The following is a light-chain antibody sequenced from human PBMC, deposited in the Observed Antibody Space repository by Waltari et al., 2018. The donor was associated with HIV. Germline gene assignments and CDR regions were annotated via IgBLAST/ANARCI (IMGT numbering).Light chain of an antibody. Sequence: YVLTQPPSVSVAPGQTARMTCGGTKIGDKRVHWYQQRPGQAPVVVVYDDSDRPTGISERISGSNSGNTATLIISRVEGGDEADYYCQVWDGGSDPPGVFGGGTRLTVL. J-gene: IGLJ3*02. CDR2: DDS. CDR1: KIGDKR. CDR3: QVWDGGSDPPGV. V-gene: IGLV3-21*02.